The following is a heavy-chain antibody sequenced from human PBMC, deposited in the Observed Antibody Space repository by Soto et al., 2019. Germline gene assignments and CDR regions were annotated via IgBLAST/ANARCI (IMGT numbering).Heavy chain of an antibody. J-gene: IGHJ6*02. Sequence: PGGSLRLSCAASGFTFSSYGMHWVRQAPGKGLEWVAVIWYDGSNKYYADSVKGRFTISRDNSKNTLYLQMNSLRAEDTAVYYCARDVTYYYYYGMDIWGQGTTVNVSS. CDR1: GFTFSSYG. V-gene: IGHV3-33*01. CDR2: IWYDGSNK. CDR3: ARDVTYYYYYGMDI.